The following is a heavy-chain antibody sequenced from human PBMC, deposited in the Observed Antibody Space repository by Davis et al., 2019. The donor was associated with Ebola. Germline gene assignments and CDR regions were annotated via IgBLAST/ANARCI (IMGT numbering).Heavy chain of an antibody. V-gene: IGHV1-69*13. CDR1: GGTFSSYA. CDR2: IIPIFGTA. J-gene: IGHJ6*03. CDR3: ARAGSSSHPYYYYYYMDV. D-gene: IGHD6-6*01. Sequence: SVKVSCKASGGTFSSYAISWVRQAPGQGLEWMGGIIPIFGTANYAQKFQGRVTITADESTSTAYMELSSLRSEDTAVYYCARAGSSSHPYYYYYYMDVWGKGTTVTVSS.